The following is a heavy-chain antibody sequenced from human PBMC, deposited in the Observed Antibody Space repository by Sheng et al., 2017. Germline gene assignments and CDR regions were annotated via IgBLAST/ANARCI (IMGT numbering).Heavy chain of an antibody. V-gene: IGHV3-48*03. J-gene: IGHJ6*02. D-gene: IGHD3-3*01. CDR2: ISSSGSTI. CDR1: GFTFSSYE. CDR3: ARGATIFGVVIYGMDV. Sequence: EVQLVESGGGLVQPGGSLRLSCAASGFTFSSYEMNWVRQAPGKGLEWVSYISSSGSTIYYADSVKGRFTISRDNAKNSLYLQMNSLRAEDTAVYYCARGATIFGVVIYGMDVWGQGTTVTVSS.